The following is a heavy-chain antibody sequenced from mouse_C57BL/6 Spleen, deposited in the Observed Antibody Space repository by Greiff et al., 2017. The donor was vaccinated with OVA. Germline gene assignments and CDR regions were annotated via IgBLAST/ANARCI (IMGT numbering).Heavy chain of an antibody. J-gene: IGHJ3*01. CDR1: GYTFTSYW. CDR3: AREWLP. D-gene: IGHD2-2*01. CDR2: IYPGSGST. Sequence: QVHVKQPGAELVKPGASVKMSCKAFGYTFTSYWITWVKQRPGQGLEWIGDIYPGSGSTNYNEKFKSKATLTVDTSSSTAYMLLSSLTSEDSAVYYCAREWLPWGQGTLVTVSA. V-gene: IGHV1-55*01.